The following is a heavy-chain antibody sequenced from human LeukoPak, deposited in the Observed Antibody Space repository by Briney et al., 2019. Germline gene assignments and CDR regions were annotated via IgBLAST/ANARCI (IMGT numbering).Heavy chain of an antibody. Sequence: SETLSLTCAVYGGSFSGYYWSWIRQPPGKGLEWIGEINHSGSTNYNPSLKSRVTISVDTSKNQFSLKLSSVTAADTAVYYCARYHYYYGSGYWGQGTLVTVSS. CDR1: GGSFSGYY. V-gene: IGHV4-34*01. CDR2: INHSGST. CDR3: ARYHYYYGSGY. J-gene: IGHJ4*02. D-gene: IGHD3-10*01.